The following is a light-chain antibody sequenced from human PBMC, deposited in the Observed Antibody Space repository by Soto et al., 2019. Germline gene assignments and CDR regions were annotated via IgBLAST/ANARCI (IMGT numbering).Light chain of an antibody. J-gene: IGLJ1*01. V-gene: IGLV1-44*01. CDR1: SSIIGDIT. CDR3: AACDDSLNGRV. CDR2: CTN. Sequence: SVLTEPPSASGTPGQRVTTSFYGNSSIIGDITGGWYQQLPGTSPMPLTECTNRRPSGVPDRFSGSMSGSSASLAISGFHSEDEADYYCAACDDSLNGRVFGTGTKVTVL.